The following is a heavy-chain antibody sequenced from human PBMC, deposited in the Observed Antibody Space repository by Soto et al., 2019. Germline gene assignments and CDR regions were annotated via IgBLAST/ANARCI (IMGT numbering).Heavy chain of an antibody. J-gene: IGHJ4*02. Sequence: GGSLRLSCAASGFTFSSYAIHWVRQAPGKGLEWVAVISYDGSNKYYADSVKGRFTISRDNSKSTLYLQMNSLRAEDTAVYYCARGSQLDYWGQGTLVTVSS. CDR3: ARGSQLDY. D-gene: IGHD1-1*01. CDR2: ISYDGSNK. CDR1: GFTFSSYA. V-gene: IGHV3-30-3*01.